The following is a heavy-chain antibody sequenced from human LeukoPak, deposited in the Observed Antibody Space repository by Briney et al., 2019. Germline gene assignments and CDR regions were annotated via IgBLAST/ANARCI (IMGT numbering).Heavy chain of an antibody. V-gene: IGHV4-59*01. Sequence: PSETLSLTCTVSGGSISNYYWSWIRQPPGKGLEWIGYIYYSGSTNYNPSLRSRVTISVDSSKNRFSLKLSSVTAADTAVYYCARGGGWYDSWGQGTLVTVSS. J-gene: IGHJ5*01. CDR2: IYYSGST. CDR1: GGSISNYY. D-gene: IGHD4-23*01. CDR3: ARGGGWYDS.